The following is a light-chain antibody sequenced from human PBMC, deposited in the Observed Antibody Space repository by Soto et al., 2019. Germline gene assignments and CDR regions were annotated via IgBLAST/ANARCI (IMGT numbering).Light chain of an antibody. CDR3: RSYNSSNALDS. V-gene: IGLV2-14*01. Sequence: QSALSQPASVSGSPGQSITIPCTGTTSDIGAYDYVSWYQQHPGKVPKLIIFEVTKRPSGFSSRFSGSKSGNTASLTISGLEDEDEADYYSRSYNSSNALDSFGNGIKVTGL. J-gene: IGLJ1*01. CDR1: TSDIGAYDY. CDR2: EVT.